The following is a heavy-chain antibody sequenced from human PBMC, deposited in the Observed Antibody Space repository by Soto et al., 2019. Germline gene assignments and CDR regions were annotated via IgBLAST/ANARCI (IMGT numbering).Heavy chain of an antibody. Sequence: SETLSLTCTVSGGSISSYYWSWIRQPPGKGLEWFGYIYYSGSTNYNPSLKSRVTISVDTSKNQFSPKLSSVTAADTAVYYCARVPAPPQELRYLDGFYYYYVKAVWGQGTTVTGSS. V-gene: IGHV4-59*01. CDR1: GGSISSYY. D-gene: IGHD3-9*01. CDR2: IYYSGST. CDR3: ARVPAPPQELRYLDGFYYYYVKAV. J-gene: IGHJ6*02.